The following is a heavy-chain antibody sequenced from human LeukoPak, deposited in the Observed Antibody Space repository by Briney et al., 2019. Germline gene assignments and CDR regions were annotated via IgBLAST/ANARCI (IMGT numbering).Heavy chain of an antibody. J-gene: IGHJ4*02. V-gene: IGHV4-61*02. CDR3: AGNYYGSGSYYSEDRY. CDR2: IYTSGST. Sequence: SETLSLTCTVSGGSISSGSYYWSWIRQPAVKGLEWIGRIYTSGSTNYNPSLKSRVTISLDTSKNQFSLKMSSVTAADTAVYYCAGNYYGSGSYYSEDRYWGQGTLVTVSS. CDR1: GGSISSGSYY. D-gene: IGHD3-10*01.